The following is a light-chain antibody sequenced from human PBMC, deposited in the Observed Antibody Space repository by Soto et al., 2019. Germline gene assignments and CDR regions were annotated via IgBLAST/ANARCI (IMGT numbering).Light chain of an antibody. V-gene: IGKV4-1*01. CDR3: QQYYTTPRT. Sequence: DLVMTPSPDSLAVSLGASSTINCKSSQSVLYSSNNKNYLAWYQQKPGQPPKLLIYWASTRESGVPDRFSGSGSGTDFTLTISSLQAEDVAVYYCQQYYTTPRTFGQVAKVDNK. CDR1: QSVLYSSNNKNY. CDR2: WAS. J-gene: IGKJ1*01.